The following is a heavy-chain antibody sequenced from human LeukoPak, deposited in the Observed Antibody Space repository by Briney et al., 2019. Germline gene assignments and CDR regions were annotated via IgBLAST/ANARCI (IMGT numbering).Heavy chain of an antibody. J-gene: IGHJ4*02. CDR3: AKRGVVIRVILVGFHKEAYYFDS. CDR1: GITLSNYG. Sequence: GRSLRLSCAVSGITLSNYGMSWVRQAPGKGLEWVAGISGNGGGTNYADSVKGRFTISRDNPRNTLYLQMNSLRAEDTAVYFCAKRGVVIRVILVGFHKEAYYFDSWGRGALVTVSS. V-gene: IGHV3-23*01. D-gene: IGHD3-22*01. CDR2: ISGNGGGT.